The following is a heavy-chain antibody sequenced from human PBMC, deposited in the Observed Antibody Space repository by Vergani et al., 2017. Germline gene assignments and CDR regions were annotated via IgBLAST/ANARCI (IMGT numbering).Heavy chain of an antibody. CDR1: GGSVSSGSYY. V-gene: IGHV4-61*01. CDR3: ARRNLAHYYDSSGYYYDYFDY. J-gene: IGHJ4*02. D-gene: IGHD3-22*01. CDR2: IYYSGST. Sequence: QVQLQESGPGLVKPSETLSLTCTVSGGSVSSGSYYWSWIRQPPGKGLEWIGYIYYSGSTNYNPSLKSRVTISVDTSKNQFSLKLSSVTAADTAGYYCARRNLAHYYDSSGYYYDYFDYWGQGTLVTVSS.